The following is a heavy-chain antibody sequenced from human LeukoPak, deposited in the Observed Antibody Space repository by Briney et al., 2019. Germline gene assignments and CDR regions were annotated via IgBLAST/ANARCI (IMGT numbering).Heavy chain of an antibody. V-gene: IGHV1-3*01. J-gene: IGHJ4*02. D-gene: IGHD5-18*01. Sequence: ASVKVSCKASGYTFTSYAMHWVRQAPGQRLEWMGWINAGNGNTKYSQKFQGRVTITRDASASTAYMELSNLRSEDTAVYYCAREGAGYSYGYLGFDYWGQGTLVTVSS. CDR2: INAGNGNT. CDR1: GYTFTSYA. CDR3: AREGAGYSYGYLGFDY.